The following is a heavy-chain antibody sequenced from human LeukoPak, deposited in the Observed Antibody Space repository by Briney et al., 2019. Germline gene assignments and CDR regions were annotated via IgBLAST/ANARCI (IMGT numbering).Heavy chain of an antibody. CDR2: MNPNSGNT. CDR3: ATDFAPPPVADAFDI. CDR1: GYTFTSYD. V-gene: IGHV1-8*03. Sequence: ASVKVSCKASGYTFTSYDINWVRQATGQGLEWMGWMNPNSGNTGYAQKFQGRVTITRNTPISTAYMELSSLRSEDTAVYYCATDFAPPPVADAFDIWGQGTMVTVSS. J-gene: IGHJ3*02. D-gene: IGHD3-9*01.